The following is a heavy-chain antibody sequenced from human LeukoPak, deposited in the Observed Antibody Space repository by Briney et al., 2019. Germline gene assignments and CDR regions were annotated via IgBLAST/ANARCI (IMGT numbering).Heavy chain of an antibody. J-gene: IGHJ4*02. CDR3: ARPRGYCSSTSCYRRAYYFDY. CDR1: GGSFSGYY. D-gene: IGHD2-2*02. V-gene: IGHV4-34*01. CDR2: INHSGST. Sequence: PSETLSLTCAVYGGSFSGYYWSWIRQPPGKGLEWIGEINHSGSTNYNPSLKSRVTISVDTSKNQFSLKLSSVTAADTAVYYCARPRGYCSSTSCYRRAYYFDYWGQGTLVTVSS.